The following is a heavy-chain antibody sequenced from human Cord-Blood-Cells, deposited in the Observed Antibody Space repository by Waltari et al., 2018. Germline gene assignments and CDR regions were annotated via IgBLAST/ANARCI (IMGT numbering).Heavy chain of an antibody. CDR3: ARDVEMATMRAFDY. Sequence: QVQLVQSGAEVKKPGSSVKVSCKASGGTFSSYTSSWLRQSPGQGLEWMGRNIPILGLATYAQKFQGRVTITADKSTSTGYMELSSLRSEDTAVYYCARDVEMATMRAFDYWVQGTLVTVSS. CDR1: GGTFSSYT. CDR2: NIPILGLA. D-gene: IGHD5-12*01. V-gene: IGHV1-69*02. J-gene: IGHJ4*02.